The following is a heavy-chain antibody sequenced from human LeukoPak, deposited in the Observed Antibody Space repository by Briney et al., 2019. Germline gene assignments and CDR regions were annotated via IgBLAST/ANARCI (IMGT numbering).Heavy chain of an antibody. CDR3: ARIGAGSSRDY. CDR2: IVGSSST. D-gene: IGHD6-13*01. V-gene: IGHV3-21*01. J-gene: IGHJ4*02. CDR1: GFTFSNFA. Sequence: GGSLRLSCAASGFTFSNFAMTWVRQAPGEGLEWVSSIVGSSSTYYADSLKGRFTISRDNAKNSLYLQMNSLRAEDTAVYYCARIGAGSSRDYWGQGTLVTVSS.